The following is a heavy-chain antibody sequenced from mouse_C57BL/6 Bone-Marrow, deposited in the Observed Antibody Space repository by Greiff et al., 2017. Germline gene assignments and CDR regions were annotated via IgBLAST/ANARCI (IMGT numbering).Heavy chain of an antibody. J-gene: IGHJ4*01. V-gene: IGHV14-4*01. D-gene: IGHD1-1*01. CDR1: GFNIKDDY. Sequence: EVQLQQSGAELVRPGASVKLSCTASGFNIKDDYMHWVKQRPEQGLEWIGWIDPENGDTEYASKFQGKATITADTSSNTAYLQLSSLTSEDTAVYYCTTSGYYYGSSYAMDYWGQGTSVTVSS. CDR2: IDPENGDT. CDR3: TTSGYYYGSSYAMDY.